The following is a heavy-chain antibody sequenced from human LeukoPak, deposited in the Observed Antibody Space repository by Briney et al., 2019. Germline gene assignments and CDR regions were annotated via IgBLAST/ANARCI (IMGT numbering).Heavy chain of an antibody. D-gene: IGHD5-18*01. J-gene: IGHJ4*02. CDR3: ARYSYGYIDY. CDR1: GYTFTTYD. Sequence: GASVKVSSKASGYTFTTYDMHWVRQAPGQGLEWMGIINPSGGSTSYAQKFQGRATMTRDTSTSTVYMELSSLRSEDTAVYYCARYSYGYIDYWGQGTLVTVSS. CDR2: INPSGGST. V-gene: IGHV1-46*01.